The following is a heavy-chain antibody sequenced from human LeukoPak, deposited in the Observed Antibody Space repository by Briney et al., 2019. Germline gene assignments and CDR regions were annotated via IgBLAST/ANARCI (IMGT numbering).Heavy chain of an antibody. CDR2: ISSSRSYN. CDR1: AFTFSSVS. J-gene: IGHJ6*03. Sequence: PGGSLRLSSAASAFTFSSVSMNWVRQAQGKGLEWVSSISSSRSYNYYADSVKGRFTISRDNAKHSLYLQMNSLRAEDTAVYYCARVGPVSNCDFWSKYYYYMDVWGKGTTVTVSS. D-gene: IGHD3-3*01. CDR3: ARVGPVSNCDFWSKYYYYMDV. V-gene: IGHV3-21*01.